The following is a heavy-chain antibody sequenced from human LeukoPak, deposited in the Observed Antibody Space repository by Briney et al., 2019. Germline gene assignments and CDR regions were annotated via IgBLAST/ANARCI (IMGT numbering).Heavy chain of an antibody. CDR2: IRYDGSNK. Sequence: GGSLSLSCAASGFTFSSYGMHWVRQAPGKGLEWVAFIRYDGSNKYYADSVKGRFTISRDNSKNTLYLQMNSLRAEDTAVYYCAKDPDYYDSSGYYGLGAFDIWGQGTMVTVSS. D-gene: IGHD3-22*01. CDR1: GFTFSSYG. V-gene: IGHV3-30*02. J-gene: IGHJ3*02. CDR3: AKDPDYYDSSGYYGLGAFDI.